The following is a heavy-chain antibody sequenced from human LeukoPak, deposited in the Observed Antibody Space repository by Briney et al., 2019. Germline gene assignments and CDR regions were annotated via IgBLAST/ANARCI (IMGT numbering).Heavy chain of an antibody. CDR3: AKLTSGWFEEF. J-gene: IGHJ4*02. V-gene: IGHV3-23*01. D-gene: IGHD3-10*01. CDR2: IRPSDGST. Sequence: PGGSLRLSCAASGFMFNNYPMTWVRQTPGKGLEWVSAIRPSDGSTFYADSVMGRFTISRDSSKNTLYLQMNNLRAEDTALYYCAKLTSGWFEEFWGQGTLVTVSS. CDR1: GFMFNNYP.